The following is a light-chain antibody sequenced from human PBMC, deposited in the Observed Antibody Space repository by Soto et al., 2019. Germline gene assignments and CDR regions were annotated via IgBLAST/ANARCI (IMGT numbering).Light chain of an antibody. V-gene: IGKV3-11*01. CDR3: QQRSEWPLCT. CDR2: DVS. Sequence: EVILTQSPGTLSLSPGDRATLSCRASQSVSSYLAWYQQKPGQAPRLPIYDVSNRATGIPARFSGSGSGTDFTLTISSLEPEDFAVYFCQQRSEWPLCTFGQRTQVDIK. CDR1: QSVSSY. J-gene: IGKJ2*02.